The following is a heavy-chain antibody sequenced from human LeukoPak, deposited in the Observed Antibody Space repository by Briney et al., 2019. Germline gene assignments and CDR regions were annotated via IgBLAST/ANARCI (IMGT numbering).Heavy chain of an antibody. CDR2: INPNSGGT. CDR1: GYTFTDYY. J-gene: IGHJ4*02. CDR3: ARDRQSSGTLKRGYSYEFDY. Sequence: ASVKVSCKASGYTFTDYYMHWVRQAPGQGLEWMGRINPNSGGTNYAQKFQGRVTMTRDTSISTAYMELSRLRSDDTAVYYCARDRQSSGTLKRGYSYEFDYWGQGTLVTVSS. V-gene: IGHV1-2*06. D-gene: IGHD5-18*01.